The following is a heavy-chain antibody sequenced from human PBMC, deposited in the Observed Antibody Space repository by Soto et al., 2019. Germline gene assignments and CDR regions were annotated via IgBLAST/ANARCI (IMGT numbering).Heavy chain of an antibody. J-gene: IGHJ6*02. CDR2: IDPSDSYT. V-gene: IGHV5-10-1*01. D-gene: IGHD3-9*01. Sequence: GESLKISCKGSGYSFTSYWISWVRQMPGKGLEWMGRIDPSDSYTNYSPSFQGHVTISADKSISTAYLQWSSLKASDTAMYYCARHGAYYDILTGHYYYGMDVWGQGTTVTVSS. CDR1: GYSFTSYW. CDR3: ARHGAYYDILTGHYYYGMDV.